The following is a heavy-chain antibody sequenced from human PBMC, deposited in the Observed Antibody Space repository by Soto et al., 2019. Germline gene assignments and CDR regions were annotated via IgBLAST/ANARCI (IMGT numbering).Heavy chain of an antibody. V-gene: IGHV1-18*01. CDR1: GYTFTSYG. CDR2: ISAYNGNT. CDR3: AASIDIVVVPAAIQSFDY. J-gene: IGHJ4*02. D-gene: IGHD2-2*01. Sequence: ASVKVSCKASGYTFTSYGIIWVRQAPGQGLEWMGWISAYNGNTNYAQKLQGRVTMTTYTSTSTAYMELRSLRSDDTAVYYCAASIDIVVVPAAIQSFDYWGQGTLVTVSS.